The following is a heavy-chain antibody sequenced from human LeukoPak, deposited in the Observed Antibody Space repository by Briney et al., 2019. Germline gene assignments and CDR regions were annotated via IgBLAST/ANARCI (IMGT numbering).Heavy chain of an antibody. CDR1: GGSFSGYY. J-gene: IGHJ5*02. CDR2: INHSGNT. D-gene: IGHD1-20*01. CDR3: ARDTYNWNVDVFDP. V-gene: IGHV4-34*01. Sequence: SETLSLTCAVYGGSFSGYYWSWIRQPPGKGLEWIGEINHSGNTNSNPSLKSRVTMSVDTSKNQFSLKLTSVTAAGTAVYYCARDTYNWNVDVFDPWGQGTLVTVSS.